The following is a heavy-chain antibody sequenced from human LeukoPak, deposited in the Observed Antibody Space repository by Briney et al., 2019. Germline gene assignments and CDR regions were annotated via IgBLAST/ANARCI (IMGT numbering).Heavy chain of an antibody. CDR3: ARGLLARITGKGFDP. J-gene: IGHJ5*02. CDR1: GYTFTSYG. Sequence: ASVKVSCKASGYTFTSYGISWVRQAPGQELEWMGWISAYNGNTNYAQKLQGRVTMTTDTSTSTAYMELRSLRSDDTAVYYCARGLLARITGKGFDPWGQGTLVTVSS. V-gene: IGHV1-18*01. CDR2: ISAYNGNT. D-gene: IGHD1-20*01.